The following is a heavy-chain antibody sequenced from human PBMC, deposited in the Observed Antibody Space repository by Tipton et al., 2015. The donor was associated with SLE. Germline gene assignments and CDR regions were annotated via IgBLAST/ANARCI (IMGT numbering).Heavy chain of an antibody. CDR1: GYSISSGFY. V-gene: IGHV4-38-2*02. Sequence: TLSLTCTVSGYSISSGFYWGWIRQPPGKGLEWIGGIYYSGSTYYNPSLKSRVTISVDTSKNQFSLNLSSVTAADTAAYYCAFGYSSSWPLDYWGQGTLVTVSS. J-gene: IGHJ4*02. D-gene: IGHD6-13*01. CDR2: IYYSGST. CDR3: AFGYSSSWPLDY.